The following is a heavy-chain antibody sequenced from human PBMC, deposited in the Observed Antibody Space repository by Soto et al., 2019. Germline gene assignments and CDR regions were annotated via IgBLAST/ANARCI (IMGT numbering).Heavy chain of an antibody. CDR2: IIPIFGTA. D-gene: IGHD6-13*01. J-gene: IGHJ5*02. Sequence: GASVKVSCKASGGTFSSYAINWVRQAPGQGLEWMGGIIPIFGTANYAQKFQGRVTITADESTSTAYMELSSLRSEDTAVYYCASLSSGYSSSWYWFDPWGQGTLVTVSS. CDR3: ASLSSGYSSSWYWFDP. V-gene: IGHV1-69*13. CDR1: GGTFSSYA.